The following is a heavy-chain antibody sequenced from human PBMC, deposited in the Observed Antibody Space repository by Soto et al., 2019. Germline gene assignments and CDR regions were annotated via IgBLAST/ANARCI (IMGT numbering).Heavy chain of an antibody. J-gene: IGHJ6*02. V-gene: IGHV1-69*13. CDR2: IIPIFGTA. D-gene: IGHD3-16*01. CDR3: ARGRRLIDLWRGGYYGMDF. CDR1: GGTFSSYA. Sequence: SVKVSCKASGGTFSSYAISWVRQAPGQGLEWMGGIIPIFGTANYAQKFQGRVTITADESTSTAYMELSSLRSEDTAVYYCARGRRLIDLWRGGYYGMDFWGQGTKVTVSS.